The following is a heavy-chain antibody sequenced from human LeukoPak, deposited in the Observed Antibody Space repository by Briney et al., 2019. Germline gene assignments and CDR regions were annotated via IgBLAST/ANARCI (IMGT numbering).Heavy chain of an antibody. CDR3: ARDWGATTSVFDY. Sequence: GGSLRLSCAASGFTISRYWMSWVRQAPGKGLEWAANIDLDGSEKFYVDSVKGRLTVSRDSAQNSMYLQMNSLRAEDTAVYYRARDWGATTSVFDYWGQGILVTVSS. D-gene: IGHD3-16*01. CDR1: GFTISRYW. CDR2: IDLDGSEK. J-gene: IGHJ4*02. V-gene: IGHV3-7*01.